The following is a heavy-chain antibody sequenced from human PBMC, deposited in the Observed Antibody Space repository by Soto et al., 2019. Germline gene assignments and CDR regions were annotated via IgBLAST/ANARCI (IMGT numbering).Heavy chain of an antibody. CDR1: GGSFSGYY. V-gene: IGHV4-34*01. J-gene: IGHJ4*02. D-gene: IGHD3-16*02. Sequence: SETLSLTCAVYGGSFSGYYWSWIRQPPGKGLEWIGEINHSGSTNYNPSLKSRVTISVDTSKNQFSLKLSSVTAADTAVYYCARGGRITFGGVIVNRFDYWGQGTLVTVSS. CDR2: INHSGST. CDR3: ARGGRITFGGVIVNRFDY.